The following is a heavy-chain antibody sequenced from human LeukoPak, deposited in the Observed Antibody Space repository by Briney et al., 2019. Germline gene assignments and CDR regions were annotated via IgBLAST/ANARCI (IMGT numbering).Heavy chain of an antibody. CDR1: GFTFSSYG. CDR2: IRYDGSNK. CDR3: AKEAYYGSGSYFTTYYYYYYMDV. Sequence: GGSLRLSCAASGFTFSSYGMHWVRQAPGKGLEWVAFIRYDGSNKYYADSVKGRFTISRDNSKNTLYLQMNSLRAEDTAVYYCAKEAYYGSGSYFTTYYYYYYMDVWGKGTTVTISS. J-gene: IGHJ6*03. D-gene: IGHD3-10*01. V-gene: IGHV3-30*02.